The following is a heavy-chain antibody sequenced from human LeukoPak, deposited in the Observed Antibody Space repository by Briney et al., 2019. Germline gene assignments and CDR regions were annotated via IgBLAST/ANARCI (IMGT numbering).Heavy chain of an antibody. CDR3: ARDNALSPGVLDY. D-gene: IGHD3-10*01. V-gene: IGHV3-21*01. Sequence: GGSLRLSCAASGFTFSSYSMNWVRQAPGKGLEWVSSISSSSYIYYADSVKGRFTISRGNAKNSLYLQMNSLRAEDTAVYYCARDNALSPGVLDYWGQGTLVTVSS. CDR2: ISSSSYI. J-gene: IGHJ4*02. CDR1: GFTFSSYS.